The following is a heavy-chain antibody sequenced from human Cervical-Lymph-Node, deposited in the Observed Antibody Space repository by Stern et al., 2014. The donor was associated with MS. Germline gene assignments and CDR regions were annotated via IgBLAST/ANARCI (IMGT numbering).Heavy chain of an antibody. J-gene: IGHJ2*01. CDR2: ISSSGSFI. V-gene: IGHV3-21*01. Sequence: VQLVQSGGGLVKPGGSLRLSCAASGFTFSSYSMNWVRQAPGKGLEWVSSISSSGSFIYYADSVKGRFTISRDNAKNSLYLQMNSLRAEDTALYYCARVNEGFWYLDLWGRSTLVTASS. CDR1: GFTFSSYS. CDR3: ARVNEGFWYLDL.